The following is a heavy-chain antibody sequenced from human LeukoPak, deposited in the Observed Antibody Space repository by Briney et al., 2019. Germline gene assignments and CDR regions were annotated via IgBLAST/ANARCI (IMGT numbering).Heavy chain of an antibody. D-gene: IGHD2-2*02. V-gene: IGHV3-7*01. Sequence: GGSLRLSCAASGFSLSGYWMTWVRQAPGKGLEWVANIKDDGSRKHDVDSARGRFTISRDNAKNSLYLDMNSLRAEDTAVYYCAREPTHCSSTSCYMNYWGQGTLVTVSS. CDR1: GFSLSGYW. CDR3: AREPTHCSSTSCYMNY. CDR2: IKDDGSRK. J-gene: IGHJ4*02.